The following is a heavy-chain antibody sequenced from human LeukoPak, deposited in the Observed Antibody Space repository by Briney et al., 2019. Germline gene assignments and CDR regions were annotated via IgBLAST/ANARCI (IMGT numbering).Heavy chain of an antibody. J-gene: IGHJ6*02. V-gene: IGHV3-53*01. Sequence: TGGSLRLSCAASGFTVSSNYMSWVRQAPGKGLEWVSVIYSGGSTYYADSVKGRFTISRDNSKNTLYLQMNSLRAEDTAVYYCARGGRSGSYYGYYYGMDVWGQGTTVTVSS. CDR3: ARGGRSGSYYGYYYGMDV. CDR2: IYSGGST. D-gene: IGHD3-10*01. CDR1: GFTVSSNY.